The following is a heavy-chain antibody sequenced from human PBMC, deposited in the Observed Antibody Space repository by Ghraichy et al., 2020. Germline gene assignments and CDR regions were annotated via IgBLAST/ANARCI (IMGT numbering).Heavy chain of an antibody. J-gene: IGHJ1*01. CDR3: ARDGGYCSSTTCYGRDFQH. CDR1: GYTFTSYG. Sequence: ASVKVSCKASGYTFTSYGISWVRQAPGQGLEWMGWISVYNGKTNYAQKLQGRVTMTTDTSTSTAYMELRSMRSDDTAVYYCARDGGYCSSTTCYGRDFQHWGQGTLVTVSS. V-gene: IGHV1-18*01. D-gene: IGHD2-2*01. CDR2: ISVYNGKT.